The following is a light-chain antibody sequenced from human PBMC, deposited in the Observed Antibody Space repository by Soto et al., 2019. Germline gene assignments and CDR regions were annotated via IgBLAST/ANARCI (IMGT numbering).Light chain of an antibody. CDR3: SSYRTSSTPLV. CDR2: DVS. J-gene: IGLJ1*01. CDR1: SSDIGSYNY. Sequence: QSALTQPASVSGSPGQSITISCTGTSSDIGSYNYVSWYQQHPGKAPKLIISDVSNRPSGVSNRFSGSKSGNTASLFISGLQAEDEGDYYCSSYRTSSTPLVFGTGTKLTVL. V-gene: IGLV2-14*03.